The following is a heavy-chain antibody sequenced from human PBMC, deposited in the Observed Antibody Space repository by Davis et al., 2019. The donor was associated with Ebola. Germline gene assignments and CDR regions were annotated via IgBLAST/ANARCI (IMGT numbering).Heavy chain of an antibody. V-gene: IGHV1-69*04. CDR3: AREEDIVVVVAATLGWFDP. D-gene: IGHD2-15*01. CDR1: GYTFTSYA. Sequence: SVKVSCKASGYTFTSYAMNWVRQAPGQGLEWMGRIIPILGIANYAQKFQGRVTITADKSTSTAYMELSSLRSEDTAVYYCAREEDIVVVVAATLGWFDPWGQGTLVTVSS. J-gene: IGHJ5*02. CDR2: IIPILGIA.